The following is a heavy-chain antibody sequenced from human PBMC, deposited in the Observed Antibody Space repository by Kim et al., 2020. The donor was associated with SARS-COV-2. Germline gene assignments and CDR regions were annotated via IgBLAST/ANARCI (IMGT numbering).Heavy chain of an antibody. J-gene: IGHJ4*02. Sequence: ASVRVSCKASGYTFTSYAMHWVRQAPGQRLEWMGWINAGNGNRRYSQKFQGRVTISRDTSASTAYMELSSLRSEDTAVYYCARDGGTDYYDNSFDYWGQGTSFTV. D-gene: IGHD3-22*01. CDR2: INAGNGNR. V-gene: IGHV1-3*01. CDR1: GYTFTSYA. CDR3: ARDGGTDYYDNSFDY.